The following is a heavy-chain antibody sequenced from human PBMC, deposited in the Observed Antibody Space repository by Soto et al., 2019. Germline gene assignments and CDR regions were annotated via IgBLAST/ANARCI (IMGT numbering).Heavy chain of an antibody. CDR2: ISHDGSNT. CDR3: AKDAGSTEYFFAS. V-gene: IGHV3-30*18. J-gene: IGHJ4*02. CDR1: GFTFRTYA. Sequence: QAQVVESGGGVVQPGRSLRLSCAASGFTFRTYAMHWVRQAPGKGLEWVAVISHDGSNTDYGDSVKGRFTISRDNSKSTLSLQMNSLRPEDTGVYYCAKDAGSTEYFFASWGQGTLVSVSS.